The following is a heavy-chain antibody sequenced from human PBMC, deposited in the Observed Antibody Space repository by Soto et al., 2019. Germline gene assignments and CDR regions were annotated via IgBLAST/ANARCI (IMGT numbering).Heavy chain of an antibody. V-gene: IGHV4-39*01. CDR2: IYYSGST. CDR3: ARTGGSGSYADY. CDR1: GGSVSSSRYY. D-gene: IGHD3-10*01. Sequence: PSETLSLTCTVSGGSVSSSRYYWGWIRQPPGNGLEWIGSIYYSGSTYYNPSLKSRVTISVDTSKNQFSLKLSSVTAADTAVYYCARTGGSGSYADYWGQGTLVTVSS. J-gene: IGHJ4*02.